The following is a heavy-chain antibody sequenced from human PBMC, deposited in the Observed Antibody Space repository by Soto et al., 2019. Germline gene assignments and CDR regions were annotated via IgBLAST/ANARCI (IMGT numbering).Heavy chain of an antibody. Sequence: SVKVSCKASGGTFSSYAISWVRQAPGQGLEWMGGIIPIFGTANYAQKFQGRVTITADESTSTAYMELSSLRSEDTAVYYCARDGRTAVAGQYYYGMDVWGQGTTVTVSS. J-gene: IGHJ6*02. CDR2: IIPIFGTA. D-gene: IGHD6-19*01. CDR3: ARDGRTAVAGQYYYGMDV. CDR1: GGTFSSYA. V-gene: IGHV1-69*13.